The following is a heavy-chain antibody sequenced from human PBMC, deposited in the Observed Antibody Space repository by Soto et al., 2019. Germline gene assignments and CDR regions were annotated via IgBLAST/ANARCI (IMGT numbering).Heavy chain of an antibody. CDR3: ARDFAYFDS. CDR2: VYHTGRT. Sequence: SETLSLTCTVSGGSFKRGSYSWSWIRQPPGKGLEWIGYVYHTGRTSYNPSRKSRVSISMETSKNQFSLTLDYVTAADTAVYFCARDFAYFDSWGQGTLVTVSS. V-gene: IGHV4-61*01. J-gene: IGHJ4*02. D-gene: IGHD3-3*01. CDR1: GGSFKRGSYS.